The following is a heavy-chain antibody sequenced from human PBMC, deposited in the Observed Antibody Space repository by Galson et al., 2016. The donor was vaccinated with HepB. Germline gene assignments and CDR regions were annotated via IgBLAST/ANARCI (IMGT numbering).Heavy chain of an antibody. J-gene: IGHJ6*02. CDR3: ARRLGLGTGILSYKKYNYYHMDV. CDR2: ISVHNGNT. V-gene: IGHV1-18*01. Sequence: SVKVSCKASDYIFTSHGISWVRQAPGQGLEWMGWISVHNGNTDYAQKFQGRFTMTTDTSTSTAYMELRSLRSDDTAVYYCARRLGLGTGILSYKKYNYYHMDVWGQGTTVTVSS. CDR1: DYIFTSHG. D-gene: IGHD3/OR15-3a*01.